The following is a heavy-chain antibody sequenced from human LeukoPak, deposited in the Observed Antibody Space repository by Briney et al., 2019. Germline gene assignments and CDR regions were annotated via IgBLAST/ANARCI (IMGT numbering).Heavy chain of an antibody. CDR1: GFTFSDYY. CDR2: ISSSSSYT. Sequence: GGSLRLSCAASGFTFSDYYMSWIRQAPGKGLEWVSYISSSSSYTNYADSVKGRFTISRDNAKNSQYLRMNSLRAEDTAVYYCARVPAYGDYFDYWGQGTLVTVFS. CDR3: ARVPAYGDYFDY. D-gene: IGHD4-17*01. J-gene: IGHJ4*02. V-gene: IGHV3-11*05.